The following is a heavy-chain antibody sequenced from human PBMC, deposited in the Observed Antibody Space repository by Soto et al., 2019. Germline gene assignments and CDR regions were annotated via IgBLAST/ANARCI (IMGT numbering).Heavy chain of an antibody. Sequence: GGSLRLSCAASGFTFSIYAMSWVRQAPGKGLEWVSAISGSGGSTYYADSVKGRFTISRDNSKNTLYLQMNSLRAEDTAVYYCAKVGSAYYYDSRAFDYWGQGTLVTVSS. V-gene: IGHV3-23*01. D-gene: IGHD3-22*01. J-gene: IGHJ4*02. CDR3: AKVGSAYYYDSRAFDY. CDR2: ISGSGGST. CDR1: GFTFSIYA.